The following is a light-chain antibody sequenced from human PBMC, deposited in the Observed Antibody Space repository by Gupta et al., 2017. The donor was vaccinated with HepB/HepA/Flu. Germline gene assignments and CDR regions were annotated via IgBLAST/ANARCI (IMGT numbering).Light chain of an antibody. V-gene: IGLV2-11*01. CDR1: SSDVGGYNY. CDR3: CSYAGSYSVV. J-gene: IGLJ2*01. CDR2: DVS. Sequence: QSALTQPRPVSGSPGQSVTISCTGTSSDVGGYNYVSWYQQHPGKAPKLMIYDVSKRPSGVPDRFSGSKSGNTASLTISGLQAEDKADYYCCSYAGSYSVVFGGGTKLTVL.